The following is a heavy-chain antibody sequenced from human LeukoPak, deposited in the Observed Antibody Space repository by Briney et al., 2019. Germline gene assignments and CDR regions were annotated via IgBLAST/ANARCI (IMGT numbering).Heavy chain of an antibody. CDR3: AKDHGGIAVAGPFDY. J-gene: IGHJ4*02. D-gene: IGHD6-19*01. Sequence: PGRSLRLSCAASGFTFSSYAMHWVRQAPGKGLEWVSAISGSGGSTYYADSVKGRFTISRDNSKNTLYLQMNSLRAEDTAVYYCAKDHGGIAVAGPFDYWGQGTLVTVSS. V-gene: IGHV3-23*01. CDR1: GFTFSSYA. CDR2: ISGSGGST.